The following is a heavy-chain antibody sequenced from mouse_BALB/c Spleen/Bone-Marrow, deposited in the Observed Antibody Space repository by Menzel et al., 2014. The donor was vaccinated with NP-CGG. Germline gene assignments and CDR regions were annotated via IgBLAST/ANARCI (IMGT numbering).Heavy chain of an antibody. V-gene: IGHV1-80*01. CDR2: IYPGDGDT. Sequence: VKLMESGAELVRPGSSVKISCKASGYAFSSYWMNWVKQLPGQGLEWIGQIYPGDGDTNYSGKVKGKATLTADESSSTAYMQVSSITSEDSAVYFCAFGNYDFDYWGQGTTLTVSS. J-gene: IGHJ2*01. CDR3: AFGNYDFDY. D-gene: IGHD2-1*01. CDR1: GYAFSSYW.